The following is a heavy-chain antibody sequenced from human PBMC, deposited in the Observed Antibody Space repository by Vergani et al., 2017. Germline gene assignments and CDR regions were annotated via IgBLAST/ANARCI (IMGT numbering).Heavy chain of an antibody. Sequence: QVQLQESGPGLVKPSETLSLTCTVSGGSISSYYWSWIRQPPGKGLEWIGYIYYSGSTNYNPSLKSRVTISVDTSKNQFSLKLSSVTAADTAVYYCARDRDNSFDYWGQGTLVTVSS. V-gene: IGHV4-59*12. CDR3: ARDRDNSFDY. D-gene: IGHD1-1*01. CDR1: GGSISSYY. CDR2: IYYSGST. J-gene: IGHJ4*02.